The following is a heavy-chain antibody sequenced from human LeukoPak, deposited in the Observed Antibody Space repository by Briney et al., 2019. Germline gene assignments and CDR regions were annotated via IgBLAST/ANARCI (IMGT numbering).Heavy chain of an antibody. D-gene: IGHD3-10*02. CDR2: MSYDGSNK. CDR3: ARDVHPAADYYFDY. CDR1: GFTFSSYA. V-gene: IGHV3-30-3*01. J-gene: IGHJ4*02. Sequence: HTGGSLRLSCAASGFTFSSYAMHWVRQAPGKGLEWVAVMSYDGSNKYYADSVKGRFTISRDNSKNTLYLQMNSLRAEDTAVYYCARDVHPAADYYFDYWGQGTLVTVSS.